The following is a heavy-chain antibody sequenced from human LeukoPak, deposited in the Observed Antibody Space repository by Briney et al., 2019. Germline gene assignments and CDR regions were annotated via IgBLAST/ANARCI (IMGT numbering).Heavy chain of an antibody. CDR3: ARGAGRYCSSTSCHSDYYMDV. Sequence: PSETLSLTCAVYGGSFSGYYWSWIRQPPGKGLEWIGEINHSGSTNYNPSPKSRVTISVDTSKNQLSLKLSSVTAADTAVYYCARGAGRYCSSTSCHSDYYMDVWGKGTTVTVSS. CDR1: GGSFSGYY. CDR2: INHSGST. V-gene: IGHV4-34*01. D-gene: IGHD2-2*01. J-gene: IGHJ6*03.